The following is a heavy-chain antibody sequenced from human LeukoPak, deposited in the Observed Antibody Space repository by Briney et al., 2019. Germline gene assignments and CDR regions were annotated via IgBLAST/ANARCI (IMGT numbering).Heavy chain of an antibody. J-gene: IGHJ6*02. V-gene: IGHV4-59*08. CDR2: IYYSGST. CDR3: ARHAFDKLYRECTSSSCRRYGMDV. CDR1: GGSISSYY. Sequence: SETLSLTCTVSGGSISSYYWSWIRQPPGKGLEWIGYIYYSGSTNYNPSLKSRVTISVDTSKNQFSLKLSSVTAADTAVYYCARHAFDKLYRECTSSSCRRYGMDVWGQGTTVTVSS. D-gene: IGHD6-13*01.